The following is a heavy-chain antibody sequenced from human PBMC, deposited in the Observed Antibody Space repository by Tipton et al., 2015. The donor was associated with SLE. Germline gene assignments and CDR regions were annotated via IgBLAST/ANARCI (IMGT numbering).Heavy chain of an antibody. D-gene: IGHD6-19*01. J-gene: IGHJ5*02. CDR3: ARGGIAVAITNWFDP. CDR1: GGSISSSNW. V-gene: IGHV4-4*02. CDR2: IYHSGST. Sequence: TLSLTCAVSGGSISSSNWWSWVRQPPGKGLEWIGEIYHSGSTNYNPSLKSRVTISVDTSKNQFSLKLSSVTAADTAVYYCARGGIAVAITNWFDPWGQGTLVTVSS.